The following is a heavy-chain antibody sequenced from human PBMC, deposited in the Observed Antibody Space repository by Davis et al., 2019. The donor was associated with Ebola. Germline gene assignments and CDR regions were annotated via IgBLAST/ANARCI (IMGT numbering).Heavy chain of an antibody. CDR3: ARGLTVVDIRDYFDP. D-gene: IGHD2-15*01. CDR2: ISSSSSTI. Sequence: GGSLRLSCAASGFTFSSYSMNWVRQAPGKGLEWVSYISSSSSTIYYADSVKGRFTISRDSSKNTVDLQMNGLRTEDTAMYYCARGLTVVDIRDYFDPWGQGTLVTVSS. CDR1: GFTFSSYS. V-gene: IGHV3-48*01. J-gene: IGHJ5*02.